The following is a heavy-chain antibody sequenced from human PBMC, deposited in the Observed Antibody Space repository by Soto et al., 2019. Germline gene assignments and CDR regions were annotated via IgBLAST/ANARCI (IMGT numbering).Heavy chain of an antibody. D-gene: IGHD6-19*01. CDR2: MNPNSGNT. CDR3: ARERSSGWYVDY. V-gene: IGHV1-8*01. Sequence: QVQLVQSGAEVKKPGASVKVSCKASGYTFNSYDINWVRQATGQGLEWMGWMNPNSGNTGYAQKFQGRVTMTRNTSITTAYMELSSLRSGDTAVYYCARERSSGWYVDYWGQGTLVTVSS. J-gene: IGHJ4*02. CDR1: GYTFNSYD.